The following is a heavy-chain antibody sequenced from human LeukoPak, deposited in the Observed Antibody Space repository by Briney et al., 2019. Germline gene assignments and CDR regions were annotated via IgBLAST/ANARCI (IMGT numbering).Heavy chain of an antibody. CDR3: AREVCIAGSCSVFDY. D-gene: IGHD2-15*01. V-gene: IGHV3-20*04. J-gene: IGHJ4*02. CDR2: INWNGGST. Sequence: PGGSLRLSCAASGFTFDDYGMSWVRQAPGKGLEWVSGINWNGGSTGYADSVKGRFTISRDNAKNTLSLQMNSLRTEDTAVYYCAREVCIAGSCSVFDYWGQGTLVTVSS. CDR1: GFTFDDYG.